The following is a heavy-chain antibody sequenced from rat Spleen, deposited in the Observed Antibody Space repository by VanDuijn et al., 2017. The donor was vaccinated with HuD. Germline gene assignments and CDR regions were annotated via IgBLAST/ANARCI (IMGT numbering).Heavy chain of an antibody. V-gene: IGHV5-29*01. CDR2: ISYDGSRN. CDR3: ARHGGLRNWFAY. J-gene: IGHJ3*01. CDR1: GFTFSNYG. D-gene: IGHD1-11*01. Sequence: EVQLVESGGGLVQPGRSLKLSCAASGFTFSNYGMAWVRQAPTRGLEWVDDISYDGSRNYYRDSVKGRFTISRDNARTSLYLQMDSLRSEDTATYYCARHGGLRNWFAYWGQGTLVTVSS.